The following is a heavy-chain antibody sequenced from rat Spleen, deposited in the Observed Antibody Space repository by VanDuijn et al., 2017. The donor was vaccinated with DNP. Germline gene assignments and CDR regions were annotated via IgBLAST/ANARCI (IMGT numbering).Heavy chain of an antibody. CDR2: ISSGVGNP. J-gene: IGHJ2*01. CDR1: GFTFSYYW. V-gene: IGHV5S23*01. Sequence: EVQLVESGGGLVQPGGSLRVSCAASGFTFSYYWMAWIRQIPGKGLEWIASISSGVGNPHYSDSVKGRFTISRDNAKSTRYLQMDSLRSEDTATYYCARLPGYNYFDYWGQGVMVTVSS. D-gene: IGHD1-4*01. CDR3: ARLPGYNYFDY.